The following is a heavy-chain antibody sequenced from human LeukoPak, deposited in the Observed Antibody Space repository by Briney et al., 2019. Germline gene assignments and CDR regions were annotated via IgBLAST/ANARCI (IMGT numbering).Heavy chain of an antibody. CDR3: ARVPHYYFGYGYFDT. V-gene: IGHV4-34*01. D-gene: IGHD3/OR15-3a*01. J-gene: IGHJ4*02. CDR1: GGSFSGYY. Sequence: SETLSLTWVVNGGSFSGYYWSWFRQPRGKGLEWIGEIDQSGTTNYNPSLKSRVAISIDTSKKQFSLTLTSMTAADTAVYYCARVPHYYFGYGYFDTWGQGTRVTVSS. CDR2: IDQSGTT.